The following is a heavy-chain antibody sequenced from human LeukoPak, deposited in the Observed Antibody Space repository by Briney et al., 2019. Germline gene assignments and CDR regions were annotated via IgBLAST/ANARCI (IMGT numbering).Heavy chain of an antibody. CDR3: ARDRCGDGFAHLDY. V-gene: IGHV1-2*02. J-gene: IGHJ4*02. Sequence: ASVKVSCKASGYTFTGYYMHWVRQAPGQGLEWMGWITPSGGTNYPQKFQGRVAITWDTSITTAYMDLSRLTSDDTAVYYCARDRCGDGFAHLDYWGQGALVTVSS. CDR1: GYTFTGYY. D-gene: IGHD5-24*01. CDR2: ITPSGGT.